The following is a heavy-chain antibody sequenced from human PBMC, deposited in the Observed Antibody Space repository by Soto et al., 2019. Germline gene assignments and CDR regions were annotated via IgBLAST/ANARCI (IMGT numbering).Heavy chain of an antibody. Sequence: EVQLVESGGGLVKPGGSLRLSCAASGFTFSSYSMNWVRQAPGKGLEWVSSISSSSSYIYYADSVKGRFTISRDNAENSLYLQMNGLRAEGTAVYSCARDVDGGSYYIPFSYGMDVWGQGTTVTVSS. CDR2: ISSSSSYI. J-gene: IGHJ6*02. CDR3: ARDVDGGSYYIPFSYGMDV. D-gene: IGHD1-26*01. V-gene: IGHV3-21*01. CDR1: GFTFSSYS.